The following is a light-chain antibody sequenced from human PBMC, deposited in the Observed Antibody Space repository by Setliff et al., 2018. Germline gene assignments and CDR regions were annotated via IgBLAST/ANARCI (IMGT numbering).Light chain of an antibody. CDR2: WAS. CDR3: QQYYTTPQT. V-gene: IGKV4-1*01. Sequence: DIVMTQSPDSLAVSLGERATINCKSSQSVLYSSDNQNYLAWYQQKPGQPPNLLIAWASVREPGVPDRFSGSGSGTDFTLTISSLQAEDVAVYYCQQYYTTPQTFGQGTRWIS. J-gene: IGKJ1*01. CDR1: QSVLYSSDNQNY.